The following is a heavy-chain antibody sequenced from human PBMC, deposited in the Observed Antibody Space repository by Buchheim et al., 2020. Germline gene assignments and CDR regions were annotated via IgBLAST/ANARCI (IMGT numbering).Heavy chain of an antibody. Sequence: QVQLQESGPGLVKPSETLSLTCTVSGGSVSSGSYYWSWIRQPPGKGLEWIGYIYYSGSTNYNPSLKSRVTISVDTSKHQFSLKLSSVTAADTAVYYCARALRPRYFDWLPREIFDYWGQGTL. D-gene: IGHD3-9*01. V-gene: IGHV4-61*01. J-gene: IGHJ4*02. CDR2: IYYSGST. CDR1: GGSVSSGSYY. CDR3: ARALRPRYFDWLPREIFDY.